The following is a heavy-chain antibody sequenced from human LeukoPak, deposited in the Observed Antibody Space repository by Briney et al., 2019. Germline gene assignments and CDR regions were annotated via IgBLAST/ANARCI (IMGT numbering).Heavy chain of an antibody. J-gene: IGHJ4*02. V-gene: IGHV5-10-1*01. Sequence: GESLKISCKGSGYSFTSYWISWVRQMPGKGLEWMGRIDPSDSYTNYSPSFQGHVTISADKSVSTAYLQWSSLKASDTAMYYCARSAWIQLLPDYWGQGTLVTVSS. CDR1: GYSFTSYW. D-gene: IGHD5-18*01. CDR2: IDPSDSYT. CDR3: ARSAWIQLLPDY.